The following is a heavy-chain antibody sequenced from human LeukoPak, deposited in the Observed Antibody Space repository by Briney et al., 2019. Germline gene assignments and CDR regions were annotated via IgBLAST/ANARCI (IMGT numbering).Heavy chain of an antibody. V-gene: IGHV1-46*01. D-gene: IGHD2-2*01. CDR1: GYTFTSYY. CDR2: INPSGGST. CDR3: ARDAGYCSSTSCYGGSWFDP. J-gene: IGHJ5*02. Sequence: GASVKVSCKASGYTFTSYYMHWVRQAPGQGLGWMGIINPSGGSTSYAQKFQGRVTMTRDTSTSTVYMELSSLRSEDTAVYYCARDAGYCSSTSCYGGSWFDPWGQGTLVTVSS.